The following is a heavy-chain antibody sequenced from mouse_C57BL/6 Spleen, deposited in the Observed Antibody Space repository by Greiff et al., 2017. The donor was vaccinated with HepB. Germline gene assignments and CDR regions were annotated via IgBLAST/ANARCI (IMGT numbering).Heavy chain of an antibody. CDR3: ARGDGNHFYYAMDY. Sequence: QVQLQQPGAELVRPGSSVKLSCKASGYTFTSYWMHWVKQRPIQGLEWIGNIDPSDSETHYNQKFKDKATLTVDKSSSTAYMQLSSLTSEDSAVYYCARGDGNHFYYAMDYWGQGTSVTVSS. D-gene: IGHD2-1*01. CDR1: GYTFTSYW. CDR2: IDPSDSET. V-gene: IGHV1-52*01. J-gene: IGHJ4*01.